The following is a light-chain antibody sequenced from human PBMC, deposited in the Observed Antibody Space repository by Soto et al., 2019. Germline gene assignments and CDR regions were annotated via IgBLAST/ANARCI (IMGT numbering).Light chain of an antibody. CDR1: SSDIGIYNF. V-gene: IGLV2-8*01. J-gene: IGLJ1*01. CDR2: EVT. CDR3: SSDAGNYNYV. Sequence: QSALTQPASVSGSPGQSITIFCTGTSSDIGIYNFVSWYQQHPGKAPKLMIYEVTKRPAGVPDRFSGSKSGNTASLTVSGLQAEDEADYYCSSDAGNYNYVFGTGTKLTVL.